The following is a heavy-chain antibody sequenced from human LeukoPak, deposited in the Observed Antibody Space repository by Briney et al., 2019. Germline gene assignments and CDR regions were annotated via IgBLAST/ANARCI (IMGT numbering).Heavy chain of an antibody. Sequence: ASVKVSCKASGYTFTSYGISWVRQAPGQGLEWMGWISAYNGNTNYAQKLQGRVTMTTDTSTSTAYMELRSLRSDDTAVYYCARDPRDSSSWYYFGYWGQGTLVTVSS. J-gene: IGHJ4*02. CDR1: GYTFTSYG. V-gene: IGHV1-18*01. CDR3: ARDPRDSSSWYYFGY. CDR2: ISAYNGNT. D-gene: IGHD6-13*01.